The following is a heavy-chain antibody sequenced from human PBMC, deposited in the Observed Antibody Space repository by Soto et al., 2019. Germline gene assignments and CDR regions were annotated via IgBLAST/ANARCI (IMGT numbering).Heavy chain of an antibody. J-gene: IGHJ5*02. CDR3: ARVGDIVVVGPWFDP. D-gene: IGHD2-2*01. CDR1: GSTFTTYG. V-gene: IGHV1-18*01. Sequence: ASVKVSCKASGSTFTTYGISWVRQAPGQGLEWMGWISADNGNTNYAQNLQGRVTMTTEKSTSTAYMELRSLTSDDTAVYYCARVGDIVVVGPWFDPWGQGTLVTVSS. CDR2: ISADNGNT.